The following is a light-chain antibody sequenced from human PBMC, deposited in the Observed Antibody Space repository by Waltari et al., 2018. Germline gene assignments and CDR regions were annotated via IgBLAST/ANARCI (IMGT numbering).Light chain of an antibody. Sequence: IVMTQSPGTLSLPPGERATLSCTASQSLSISYLAWYQQKAGQAPRLLIYDASIRAAGITDRFTGSYSGTNLTLTINRLEPEDSAMYYCQHFGASPTFGQGTKVDI. CDR3: QHFGASPT. CDR2: DAS. CDR1: QSLSISY. V-gene: IGKV3-20*01. J-gene: IGKJ1*01.